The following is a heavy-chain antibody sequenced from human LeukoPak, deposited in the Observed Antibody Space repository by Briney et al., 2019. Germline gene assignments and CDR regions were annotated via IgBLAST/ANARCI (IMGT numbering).Heavy chain of an antibody. J-gene: IGHJ4*02. CDR3: ASPSSKSIAAAGHFDY. D-gene: IGHD6-13*01. CDR2: IYTSGST. CDR1: GGSISSGSYY. Sequence: SQTLSLTCTVSGGSISSGSYYWSWIRQPAGKGLEWIGRIYTSGSTNYNPSLKSRVTISVDTSKNQFSLKLSSVTAADTAVYYCASPSSKSIAAAGHFDYWGQGTLVTVSS. V-gene: IGHV4-61*02.